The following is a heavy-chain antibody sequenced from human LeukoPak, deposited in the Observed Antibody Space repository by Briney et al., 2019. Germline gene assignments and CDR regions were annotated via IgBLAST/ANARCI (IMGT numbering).Heavy chain of an antibody. CDR2: ISIYNGNR. CDR1: GYTFTNYG. CDR3: ARNVRGTTDDY. J-gene: IGHJ4*02. V-gene: IGHV1-18*01. Sequence: ASVKVSRKTSGYTFTNYGISWVRQVPGQGFEWMGGISIYNGNRNYAQKFQGRVTMTTDTSTSTAYMEMRSLRSDDTAVYYCARNVRGTTDDYWGQGTLVTVSS. D-gene: IGHD1-7*01.